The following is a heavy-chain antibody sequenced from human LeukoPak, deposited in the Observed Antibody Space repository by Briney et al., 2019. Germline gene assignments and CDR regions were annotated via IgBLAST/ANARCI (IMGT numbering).Heavy chain of an antibody. CDR1: GYTFTGYY. J-gene: IGHJ3*02. Sequence: ASVKVPCKASGYTFTGYYMHWVRQAPGQGLEWMGRINPNSGGTKYAQKFQGRVTMTRDTSIRTDYMELSRLRSDVTAVCYCARAMGVNMVVEDAFDIWGQGTMVTVSP. D-gene: IGHD3-22*01. V-gene: IGHV1-2*06. CDR3: ARAMGVNMVVEDAFDI. CDR2: INPNSGGT.